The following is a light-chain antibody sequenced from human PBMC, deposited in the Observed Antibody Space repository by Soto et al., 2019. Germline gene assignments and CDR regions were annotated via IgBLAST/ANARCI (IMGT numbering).Light chain of an antibody. V-gene: IGKV1-33*01. CDR1: QDISNY. J-gene: IGKJ5*01. CDR2: GAS. CDR3: QQNSHLIT. Sequence: DIKMTQSPSTLSASVGERATITCQASQDISNYLNWYQQKLGKAPKLLIYGASNLETGVPARFSGSGSGTDFTFTSSSLQAEDIATYYRQQNSHLITFGQGTRLEIK.